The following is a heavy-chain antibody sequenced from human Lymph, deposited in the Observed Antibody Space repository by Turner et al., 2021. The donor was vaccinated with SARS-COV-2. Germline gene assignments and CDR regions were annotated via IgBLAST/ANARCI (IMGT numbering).Heavy chain of an antibody. CDR3: ARGPPDFPYYFDY. CDR1: GFTFSSYS. Sequence: EVQLVESGGGLVKPGGSLRLSCAASGFTFSSYSMNWVRQAPGKVLEWVSSITFTSSYIYYADSVKGRFTNSRDNAKNSLYLQMNSLRAEDTAVYYCARGPPDFPYYFDYWGQGTLVTVSS. V-gene: IGHV3-21*01. J-gene: IGHJ4*02. CDR2: ITFTSSYI. D-gene: IGHD2-21*02.